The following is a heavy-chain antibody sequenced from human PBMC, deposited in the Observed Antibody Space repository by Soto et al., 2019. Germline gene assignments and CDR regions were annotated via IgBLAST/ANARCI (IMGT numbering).Heavy chain of an antibody. CDR1: GFTFSSYS. V-gene: IGHV3-21*01. J-gene: IGHJ4*02. Sequence: EVQLVESGGGLVKPGGSLRLSCAASGFTFSSYSMNWVRQAPGKGLEWVSSISSSSSYIYYADSVKGRFTISRDNAKNSLYLQMNSLRAEDTAVYYCARDREAAALFQPLDYWGQGTLVTVSS. CDR3: ARDREAAALFQPLDY. D-gene: IGHD6-13*01. CDR2: ISSSSSYI.